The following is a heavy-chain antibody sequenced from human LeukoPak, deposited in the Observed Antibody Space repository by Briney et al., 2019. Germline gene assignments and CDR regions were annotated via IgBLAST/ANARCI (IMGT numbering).Heavy chain of an antibody. CDR2: IYYSGST. V-gene: IGHV4-30-4*01. J-gene: IGHJ4*02. Sequence: SQTLSLTCTVSGGSISSGDYYWSWIRQPPGKGLEWIGYIYYSGSTYYNPSLKSRVTIPVDTSKNQFSLKLSSVTAADTAVYYCARAYYYDSSGYYSNRYYFDYWGQGTLVTVSS. CDR1: GGSISSGDYY. D-gene: IGHD3-22*01. CDR3: ARAYYYDSSGYYSNRYYFDY.